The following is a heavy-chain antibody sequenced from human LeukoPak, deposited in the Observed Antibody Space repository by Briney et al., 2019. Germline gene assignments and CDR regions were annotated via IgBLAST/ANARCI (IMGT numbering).Heavy chain of an antibody. CDR2: INSDGSST. Sequence: GGSLRLSCAASGFTFSSYWTHWVRQAPGKGLVWVSRINSDGSSTSYADSVKGRFTISRDNAKNTLYLQMNSLRAEDTAVYYCARVFSSADMDVWGKGTTVTVSS. CDR1: GFTFSSYW. V-gene: IGHV3-74*01. D-gene: IGHD3-22*01. CDR3: ARVFSSADMDV. J-gene: IGHJ6*03.